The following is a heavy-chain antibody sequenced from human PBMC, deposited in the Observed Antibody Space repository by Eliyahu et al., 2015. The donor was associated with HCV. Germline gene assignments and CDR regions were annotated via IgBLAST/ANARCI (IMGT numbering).Heavy chain of an antibody. V-gene: IGHV4-59*01. J-gene: IGHJ6*02. CDR3: VSMVGSYYFNGMGV. CDR1: GGFISSNY. Sequence: QVQLQXSGPGLVKPSETLXLTCTXSGGFISSNYWSWIRQPPGKGLEWIGYIYYGGTTNYNPXXKSRVTISGDASKNQIFLNLTSVTAADTAVYYCVSMVGSYYFNGMGVWGQGTTVTVSS. D-gene: IGHD3-10*02. CDR2: IYYGGTT.